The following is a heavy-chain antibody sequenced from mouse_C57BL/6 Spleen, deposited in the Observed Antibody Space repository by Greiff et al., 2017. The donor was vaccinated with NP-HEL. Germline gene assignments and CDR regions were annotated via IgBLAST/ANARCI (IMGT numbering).Heavy chain of an antibody. CDR1: GYSITSGYY. J-gene: IGHJ3*01. D-gene: IGHD1-3*01. CDR3: AREEWDWFAY. CDR2: ISYDGSN. Sequence: DVKLVESGPGLVKPSQSLSLTCSVTGYSITSGYYWNWIRQFPGNKLEWMGYISYDGSNNYNPSLKNRISITRDTSKNQFFLKLNSVTTEDTATYYCAREEWDWFAYWGQGTLVTVSA. V-gene: IGHV3-6*01.